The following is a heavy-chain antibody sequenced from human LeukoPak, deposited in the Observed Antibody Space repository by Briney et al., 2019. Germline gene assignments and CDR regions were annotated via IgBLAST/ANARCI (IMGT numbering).Heavy chain of an antibody. CDR1: GFTFSSYG. CDR3: ARGANGYQNP. V-gene: IGHV3-66*01. J-gene: IGHJ5*02. D-gene: IGHD5-24*01. Sequence: GGTLRLSCAASGFTFSSYGMNWVRQAPGKGLEWVSLIYSGGSTYYADSVKGRFTISRDNSKNTLYLQLNSLRAEDTAVYYCARGANGYQNPGGQGTLVTVSS. CDR2: IYSGGST.